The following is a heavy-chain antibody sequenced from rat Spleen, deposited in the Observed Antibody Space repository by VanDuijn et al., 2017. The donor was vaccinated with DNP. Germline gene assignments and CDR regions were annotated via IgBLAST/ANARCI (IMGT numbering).Heavy chain of an antibody. CDR1: GFTFSDYN. Sequence: EVQLVESGGGLVQPGRSLKLSCAASGFTFSDYNLAWVRQAPKKGLEWVATISPSGDVTYHRDSVKGRFTLSRENAKRTLYLQMDSLRSEDTATYYCVTPRSRYLFITTYWGQGTLVTVSS. D-gene: IGHD1-10*01. V-gene: IGHV5-7*01. CDR2: ISPSGDVT. J-gene: IGHJ3*01. CDR3: VTPRSRYLFITTY.